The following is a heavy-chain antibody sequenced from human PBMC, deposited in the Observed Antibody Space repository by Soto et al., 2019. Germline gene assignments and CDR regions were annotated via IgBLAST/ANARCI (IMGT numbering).Heavy chain of an antibody. J-gene: IGHJ6*02. CDR3: ARVRTENYYGMDV. CDR1: GFTFSSYW. V-gene: IGHV3-7*05. Sequence: GGSLRLSCVDSGFTFSSYWMSWVRQAPGKGLEWVANIKQDETEKYYVDSVKGRFAISRDNGKNTLYLQMNSLRAEDTAIYYCARVRTENYYGMDVWGQGTTVTVSS. CDR2: IKQDETEK.